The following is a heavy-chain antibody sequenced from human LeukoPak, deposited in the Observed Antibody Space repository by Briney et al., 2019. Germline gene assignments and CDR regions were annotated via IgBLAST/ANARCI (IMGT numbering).Heavy chain of an antibody. CDR3: AELGITMIGGV. CDR1: GFTFSRYW. Sequence: GGSLRLSCVASGFTFSRYWMSWVRQAPGKGLEWVSYISSSGSTIYYADSVKGRFTISRDNAKNSLYLQMNSLRAEDTAVYYCAELGITMIGGVWGKGTTVTISS. V-gene: IGHV3-48*03. CDR2: ISSSGSTI. D-gene: IGHD3-10*02. J-gene: IGHJ6*04.